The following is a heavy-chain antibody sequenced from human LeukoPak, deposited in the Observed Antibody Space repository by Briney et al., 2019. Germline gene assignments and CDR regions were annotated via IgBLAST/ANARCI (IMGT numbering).Heavy chain of an antibody. Sequence: GSLRPSCAASGFTFSSYSMNWVRQAPGKGLEWVSSISSNSIYVFYADTMKGRFTISRDNAKNTLSLQMNSLRAEDTAVYYFARDQVDRIWYFDYWGQGTLVTVSS. CDR1: GFTFSSYS. J-gene: IGHJ4*02. CDR3: ARDQVDRIWYFDY. D-gene: IGHD1-14*01. CDR2: ISSNSIYV. V-gene: IGHV3-21*01.